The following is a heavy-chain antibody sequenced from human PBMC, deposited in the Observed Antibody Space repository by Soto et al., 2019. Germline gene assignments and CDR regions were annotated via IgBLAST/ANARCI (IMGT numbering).Heavy chain of an antibody. Sequence: QVQLVQSGPEVKKPGASVKVSCKAYGYTVNNYAMHWVRQAPGQRLEWMGWINTGNGNTKYSQKFQGRVTITRDTSATSASTVYMEVSSLRSEDTAIYYCARDSSAGAIFASPYDYGMDVWGQGTTVTVSS. CDR3: ARDSSAGAIFASPYDYGMDV. CDR1: GYTVNNYA. CDR2: INTGNGNT. V-gene: IGHV1-3*04. J-gene: IGHJ6*02. D-gene: IGHD3-3*01.